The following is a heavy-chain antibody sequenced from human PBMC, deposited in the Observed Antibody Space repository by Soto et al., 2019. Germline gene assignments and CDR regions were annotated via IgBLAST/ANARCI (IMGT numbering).Heavy chain of an antibody. V-gene: IGHV1-18*01. J-gene: IGHJ3*02. CDR3: ARKSYRVTVRPDDALDI. D-gene: IGHD3-16*02. CDR2: ISAYNGNT. Sequence: AASVKVSCKASGYTFTSYGISWVRQAPGQGLEWMGWISAYNGNTNYAQKLQGRVTMTTDTSTSTAYMELRSLRSDDTAVYYCARKSYRVTVRPDDALDIWGQGTMVTVS. CDR1: GYTFTSYG.